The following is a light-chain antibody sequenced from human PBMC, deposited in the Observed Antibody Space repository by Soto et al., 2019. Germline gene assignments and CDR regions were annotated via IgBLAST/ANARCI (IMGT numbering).Light chain of an antibody. J-gene: IGLJ1*01. CDR1: SSDVGGYNY. V-gene: IGLV2-14*01. CDR2: DVS. Sequence: QSVLTQPASVSGSPGQSITISCTGTSSDVGGYNYVSWYQQHPGKAPKLMIYDVSNRPSGVSNRFSGSKSGNTASLTVSGLQAEDEADYYSSSYAGSNNFVFGTGTKVTVL. CDR3: SSYAGSNNFV.